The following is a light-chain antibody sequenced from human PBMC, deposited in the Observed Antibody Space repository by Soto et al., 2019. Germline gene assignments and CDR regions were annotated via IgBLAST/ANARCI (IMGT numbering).Light chain of an antibody. CDR1: QSVSSSY. Sequence: EIVLTQSPGTLSLSPGERATLSCRASQSVSSSYLAWYQQKPGQAPRLLIYGASSRATGIPDRFSGSGSGTDFTLTISRLEPEDFAVYYCQQSGSSPLYTFGQGTQLEIK. J-gene: IGKJ2*01. CDR2: GAS. CDR3: QQSGSSPLYT. V-gene: IGKV3-20*01.